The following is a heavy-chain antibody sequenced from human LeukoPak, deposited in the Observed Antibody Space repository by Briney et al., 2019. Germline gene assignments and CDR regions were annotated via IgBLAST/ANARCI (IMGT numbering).Heavy chain of an antibody. Sequence: GRSLRLSCAVAGFTFSNYGMHWIRQAPGKGLEWVAVIWFDGINKYYADSVKGRFTISRDNSKNTLFLQMNSLRAEDTAVYYCGTGATSGSEAFDIWGQGTMVTVSS. V-gene: IGHV3-33*01. CDR3: GTGATSGSEAFDI. D-gene: IGHD1-26*01. J-gene: IGHJ3*02. CDR1: GFTFSNYG. CDR2: IWFDGINK.